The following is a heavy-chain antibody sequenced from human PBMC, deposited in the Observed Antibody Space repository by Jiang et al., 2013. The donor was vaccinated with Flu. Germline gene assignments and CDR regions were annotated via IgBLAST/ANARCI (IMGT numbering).Heavy chain of an antibody. Sequence: QSGSELKKPGASVKVSCKASGYTFTSYAMNWVRQAPGQGLEWMGWINTNTGNPTYAQGFTGRFVFSVDTSVSTAYLQITSLKAEDTAVYYCARDRYYYGSGSYLHIDYWGQGTLVTVSS. D-gene: IGHD3-10*01. CDR2: INTNTGNP. V-gene: IGHV7-4-1*02. CDR3: ARDRYYYGSGSYLHIDY. J-gene: IGHJ4*02. CDR1: GYTFTSYA.